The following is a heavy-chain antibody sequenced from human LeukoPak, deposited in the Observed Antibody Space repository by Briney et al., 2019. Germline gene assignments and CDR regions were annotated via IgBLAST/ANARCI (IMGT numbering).Heavy chain of an antibody. Sequence: ASVKVSCKASGYTFTNYIIHWVRQASGQRLEWMGWINAGNGDTEYSQKFQGRVTSTRDTSASTAYLDLSSLRSEDTAIYYCARVVTRLREGAYQYDLDVWGPGTTVTVSS. D-gene: IGHD3-16*01. CDR3: ARVVTRLREGAYQYDLDV. J-gene: IGHJ6*02. V-gene: IGHV1-3*01. CDR1: GYTFTNYI. CDR2: INAGNGDT.